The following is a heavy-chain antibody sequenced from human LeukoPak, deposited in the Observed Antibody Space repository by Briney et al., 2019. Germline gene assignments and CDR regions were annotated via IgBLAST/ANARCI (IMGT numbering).Heavy chain of an antibody. D-gene: IGHD6-13*01. Sequence: ASVRVSCKASGGTSSSYAISWVRQAPGQGLEWMGGIIPIFGTANYAQKFQGRVTITADESTSTAYMELSSLRSEDTAVYYCARLAAAGLSVDYWGQGTLVTVSS. CDR1: GGTSSSYA. CDR2: IIPIFGTA. V-gene: IGHV1-69*13. J-gene: IGHJ4*02. CDR3: ARLAAAGLSVDY.